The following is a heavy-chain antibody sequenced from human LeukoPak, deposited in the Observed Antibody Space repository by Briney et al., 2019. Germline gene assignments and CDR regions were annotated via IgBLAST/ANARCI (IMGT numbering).Heavy chain of an antibody. D-gene: IGHD5-18*01. CDR2: IYYSGST. CDR1: GGSISSSSYY. Sequence: SETLSLTCTVSGGSISSSSYYWGWIRQPPGKGLEWIGSIYYSGSTNYNPSLKSRVTISVDTSKNQFSLKLSSVTAADTAVYYCARKVRGYSSRANWFDPWGQGTLVTVSS. J-gene: IGHJ5*02. V-gene: IGHV4-39*07. CDR3: ARKVRGYSSRANWFDP.